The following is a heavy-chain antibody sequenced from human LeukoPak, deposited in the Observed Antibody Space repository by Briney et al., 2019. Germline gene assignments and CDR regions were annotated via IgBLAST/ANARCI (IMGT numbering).Heavy chain of an antibody. V-gene: IGHV1-69*05. J-gene: IGHJ5*02. CDR2: LIPIFGTA. CDR3: ARDRGTITGTTGFDP. CDR1: GGTFSSYA. Sequence: ASVKVFCKASGGTFSSYAISWVRQAPAQGLEWMGGLIPIFGTANYAQKFQGRVTITTDESTSTAYMELSSLRSEDTAVYYCARDRGTITGTTGFDPWGQGTLVTVSS. D-gene: IGHD1-7*01.